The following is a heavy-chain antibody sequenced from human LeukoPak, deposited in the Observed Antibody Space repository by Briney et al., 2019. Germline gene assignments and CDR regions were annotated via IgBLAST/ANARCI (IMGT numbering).Heavy chain of an antibody. CDR2: ISYDGSNK. D-gene: IGHD6-19*01. Sequence: GGSLRLSCAASGFTFSSYAMHWVRQAPGKGLEWVAVISYDGSNKYYADSVKGRFTISRDNSKNTLYLQMNSLRAEDTAVYYCAREKETISSGWYGGGFDYWGQGTLVTVSS. J-gene: IGHJ4*02. CDR3: AREKETISSGWYGGGFDY. CDR1: GFTFSSYA. V-gene: IGHV3-30*04.